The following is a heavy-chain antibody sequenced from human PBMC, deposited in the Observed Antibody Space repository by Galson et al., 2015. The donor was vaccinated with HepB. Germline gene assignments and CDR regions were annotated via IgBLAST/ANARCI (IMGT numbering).Heavy chain of an antibody. Sequence: CAISGDSVSSNSAAWNWIRQSPSRGLEWLGRTSYRSKYYNDYAGSVKSRITINTDKSKNQFSLKLSSVTAADTAVYYCAGYSGSPRGVDYWGQGTLVTVSS. CDR1: GDSVSSNSAA. D-gene: IGHD1-26*01. CDR2: TSYRSKYYN. V-gene: IGHV6-1*01. CDR3: AGYSGSPRGVDY. J-gene: IGHJ4*02.